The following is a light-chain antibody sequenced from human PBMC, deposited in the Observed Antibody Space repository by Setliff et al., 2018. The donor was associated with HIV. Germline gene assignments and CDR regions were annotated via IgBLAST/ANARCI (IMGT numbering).Light chain of an antibody. Sequence: ALTQPASVSGSPGQSITISCTGTSSDVGGYNYVSWYQQHPGKAPKLIIYEVRNRPSGISNRFSGSKSGNTASLTISGLQAEDEADYYCSSYASTNTLPFGTGTKV. CDR3: SSYASTNTLP. J-gene: IGLJ1*01. CDR1: SSDVGGYNY. CDR2: EVR. V-gene: IGLV2-14*01.